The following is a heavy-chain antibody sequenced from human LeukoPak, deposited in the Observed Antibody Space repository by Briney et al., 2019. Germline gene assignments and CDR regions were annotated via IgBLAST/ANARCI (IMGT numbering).Heavy chain of an antibody. D-gene: IGHD3-3*01. CDR2: IFYSGST. J-gene: IGHJ3*02. Sequence: SETLSLTCTVSGGSISTSNYYWGWIRQPPGKGLEWIGNIFYSGSTYYSPSLRSRVTISLDTSRNQFSLKLNSVTAADTAVYYCARFQYYDFWSGSNAFDIWGQGTMVTVSS. CDR3: ARFQYYDFWSGSNAFDI. V-gene: IGHV4-39*07. CDR1: GGSISTSNYY.